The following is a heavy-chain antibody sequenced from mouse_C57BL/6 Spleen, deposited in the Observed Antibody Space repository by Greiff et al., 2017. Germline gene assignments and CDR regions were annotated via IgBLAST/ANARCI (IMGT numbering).Heavy chain of an antibody. CDR3: ARPYGSGYGYFDV. V-gene: IGHV1-61*01. D-gene: IGHD1-1*01. CDR1: GYTFTSYW. J-gene: IGHJ1*03. Sequence: QVQLKQPGAELVRPGSSVKLSCKASGYTFTSYWMDWVKQRPGQGLEWIGNIYPSDSETHYNQKFKDKATLTVDKSSSTAYMQLSSLTSEDSAVYYCARPYGSGYGYFDVWGTGTTVTVSS. CDR2: IYPSDSET.